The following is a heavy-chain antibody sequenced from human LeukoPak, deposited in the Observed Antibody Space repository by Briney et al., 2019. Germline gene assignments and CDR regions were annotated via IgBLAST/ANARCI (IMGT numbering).Heavy chain of an antibody. Sequence: SETLSLTCTVSGYSISSGYYWGWIRQPPGKGLEWIGSIYHSGSTYYNPSLKSRVTISVDTSKNQFSLKLSSVTAADTAVYYCARDGRFVVVVAATFDYWGQGTLVTVSS. V-gene: IGHV4-38-2*02. CDR1: GYSISSGYY. J-gene: IGHJ4*02. D-gene: IGHD2-15*01. CDR2: IYHSGST. CDR3: ARDGRFVVVVAATFDY.